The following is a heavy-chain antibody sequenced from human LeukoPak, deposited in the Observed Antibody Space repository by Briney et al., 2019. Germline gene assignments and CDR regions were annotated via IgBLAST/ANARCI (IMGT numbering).Heavy chain of an antibody. D-gene: IGHD6-13*01. CDR1: GGTFSSYA. V-gene: IGHV1-69*05. Sequence: SVKVSCKASGGTFSSYAISWVRQAPGQGLEWMGGIIPIFGTANYAQKFQGRVTITTDESTSTAYMELSSLRSEDTAVYYCARDDSSSGGRNDAFDIWGQGTMVTVSS. CDR3: ARDDSSSGGRNDAFDI. CDR2: IIPIFGTA. J-gene: IGHJ3*02.